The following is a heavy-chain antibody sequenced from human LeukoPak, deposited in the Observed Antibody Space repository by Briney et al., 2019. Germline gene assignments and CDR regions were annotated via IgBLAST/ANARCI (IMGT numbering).Heavy chain of an antibody. CDR2: IYHSGST. D-gene: IGHD2-2*01. CDR3: ARDPQRYWYFDL. V-gene: IGHV4-38-2*02. Sequence: PSETLSLTYTVSGYSISSGYYWGWIRQPPGKGLEWIGSIYHSGSTYYNPSLKSRVTISVDTSKNQFSLKLSSVTAADTAVYYCARDPQRYWYFDLWGRGTLVTVSS. CDR1: GYSISSGYY. J-gene: IGHJ2*01.